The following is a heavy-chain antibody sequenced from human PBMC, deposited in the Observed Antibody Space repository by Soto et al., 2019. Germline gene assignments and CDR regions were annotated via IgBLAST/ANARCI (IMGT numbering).Heavy chain of an antibody. CDR1: GGIFSTYA. V-gene: IGHV1-69*01. J-gene: IGHJ4*02. D-gene: IGHD3-10*01. CDR2: IIPLLGTP. Sequence: QVQLVQSGAEVKKPGSSVKVSCKASGGIFSTYAISWLRQAPGQGLEWMGGIIPLLGTPNYAQRVQCRVNITADETTSTAYMELSRLRSEDTAVYYCARDRDDYGSGNYYNRIDFWGQGTLVTVSS. CDR3: ARDRDDYGSGNYYNRIDF.